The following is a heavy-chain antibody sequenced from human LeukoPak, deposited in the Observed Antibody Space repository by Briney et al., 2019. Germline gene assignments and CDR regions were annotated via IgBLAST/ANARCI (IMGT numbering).Heavy chain of an antibody. CDR1: GYTFTSYS. CDR2: INTNTGHP. V-gene: IGHV7-4-1*02. CDR3: ASLEDTSGYYHDY. Sequence: ASVKVSCKASGYTFTSYSMNWVRQAPGQGLEWMGWINTNTGHPTYAQGFTGRFVFSLDTSVTTAYLQISSLKAEDTAVYYCASLEDTSGYYHDYWGQGTLVTVSS. J-gene: IGHJ4*02. D-gene: IGHD3-22*01.